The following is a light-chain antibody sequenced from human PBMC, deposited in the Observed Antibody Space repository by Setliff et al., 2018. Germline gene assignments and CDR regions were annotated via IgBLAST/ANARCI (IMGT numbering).Light chain of an antibody. J-gene: IGLJ2*01. Sequence: QSLLTQPPSVSAAPGQKVTLPCSGSSSNIGNNYVSWYQQPPGTAPKLLIYGNNKRPSGIPDRFSGSKSGTSATLGITGLQTGDEADYYCGTWDSSLSAVVFGGGTKVTVL. CDR2: GNN. V-gene: IGLV1-51*01. CDR1: SSNIGNNY. CDR3: GTWDSSLSAVV.